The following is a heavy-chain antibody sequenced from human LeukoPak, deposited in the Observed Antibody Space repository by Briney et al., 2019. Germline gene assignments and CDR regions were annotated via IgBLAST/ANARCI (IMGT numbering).Heavy chain of an antibody. J-gene: IGHJ6*03. CDR2: IRYDGSNK. CDR1: GFTFSSYG. V-gene: IGHV3-30*02. Sequence: GGSLRLSCAASGFTFSSYGMHWVRQAPGKGLEWVAFIRYDGSNKYYADSVKGRFTISRDNSKNTLYLQMNSLRAEDTAVYYCARDIVAVGYYYMDVWGKGTTVTISS. D-gene: IGHD5-12*01. CDR3: ARDIVAVGYYYMDV.